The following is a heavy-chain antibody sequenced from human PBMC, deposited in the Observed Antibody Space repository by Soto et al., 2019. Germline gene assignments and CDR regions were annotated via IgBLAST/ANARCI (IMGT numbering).Heavy chain of an antibody. V-gene: IGHV1-18*01. Sequence: AASVKVSCKASGYTFTIYCISWVRQAPGQGLEWMGWISAYNGNTNYAQKLQGRVTMTTDTSTSTAYMELRSLRSDDTAVYYCARVHITMIPNPDYWGQGTLVTVSS. D-gene: IGHD3-22*01. CDR2: ISAYNGNT. J-gene: IGHJ4*02. CDR1: GYTFTIYC. CDR3: ARVHITMIPNPDY.